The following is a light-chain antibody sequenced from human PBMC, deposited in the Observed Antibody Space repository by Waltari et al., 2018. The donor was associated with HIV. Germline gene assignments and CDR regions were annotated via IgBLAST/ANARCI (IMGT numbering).Light chain of an antibody. CDR1: QGISSY. Sequence: DIQLIQSPNFLSASVGDRVTFTCRASQGISSYLAWYQQKSGKAPKRLIYAASTVQYGAPSRFIGVGSATDFTLTTCSLQPVVFAAYYCQHLTHNLPIPVGQGTRLEIK. CDR3: QHLTHNLPIP. CDR2: AAS. J-gene: IGKJ5*01. V-gene: IGKV1-9*01.